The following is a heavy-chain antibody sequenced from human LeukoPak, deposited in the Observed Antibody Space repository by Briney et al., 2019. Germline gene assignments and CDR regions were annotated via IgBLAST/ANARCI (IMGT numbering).Heavy chain of an antibody. CDR2: ISSSGSTI. V-gene: IGHV3-48*03. Sequence: GGSLRLSCAASGLTFSSSEMKWVRQAPGKGLEWVLYISSSGSTIYYPASVKGRFTISRDNDKNTLYLQMDSLRVEDTAVYYCARDRRWLQGDYWGQGTLVTVSS. D-gene: IGHD5-24*01. CDR3: ARDRRWLQGDY. CDR1: GLTFSSSE. J-gene: IGHJ4*02.